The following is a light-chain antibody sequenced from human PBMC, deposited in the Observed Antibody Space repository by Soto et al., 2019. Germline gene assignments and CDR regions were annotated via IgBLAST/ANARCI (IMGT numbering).Light chain of an antibody. CDR2: EVN. J-gene: IGLJ3*02. V-gene: IGLV2-14*01. CDR3: LSYTSANTRV. Sequence: QSVLTQPASMSASPGQWITISCTGTSSDGGGYKFVSWYQHHPGKAPKLMIYEVNNRPSGVSNRFSGSKSGNTASLTISGLQPEDEADYYCLSYTSANTRVFGGGTKVTVL. CDR1: SSDGGGYKF.